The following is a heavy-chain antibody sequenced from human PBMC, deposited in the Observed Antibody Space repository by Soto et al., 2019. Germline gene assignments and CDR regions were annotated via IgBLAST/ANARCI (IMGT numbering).Heavy chain of an antibody. V-gene: IGHV1-69*13. CDR2: IIPIFGTA. J-gene: IGHJ6*02. Sequence: SVKVSCKASGGTFSSYAISWVRQAPGQGLEWMGGIIPIFGTANYAQKFQGRVTITADESTSTAYMELSSLRSEDTAVYYCARGIVVVPAARAYYYYGMDVWGQGTTVTVSS. D-gene: IGHD2-2*01. CDR1: GGTFSSYA. CDR3: ARGIVVVPAARAYYYYGMDV.